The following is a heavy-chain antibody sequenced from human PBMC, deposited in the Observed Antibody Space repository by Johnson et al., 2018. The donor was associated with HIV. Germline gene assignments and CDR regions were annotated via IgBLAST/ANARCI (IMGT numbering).Heavy chain of an antibody. V-gene: IGHV3-48*01. CDR1: GFTFSSYW. CDR2: ISNSGTAT. CDR3: ASPPDAFDI. J-gene: IGHJ3*02. Sequence: VQLVESGGGVVRPGGSLRLSCAASGFTFSSYWMTWVRQAPGKGLEWISYISNSGTATYYGDSVKGRFPISRDKAKNSLYLQMNSPRAEDTAVYYCASPPDAFDIWGQGTMVTVSS.